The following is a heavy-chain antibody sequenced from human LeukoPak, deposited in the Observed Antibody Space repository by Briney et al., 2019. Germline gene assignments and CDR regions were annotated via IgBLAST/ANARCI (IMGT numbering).Heavy chain of an antibody. CDR3: AKDLTFYGSGSDY. CDR2: IRYDGSNK. D-gene: IGHD3-10*01. J-gene: IGHJ4*02. Sequence: GGSLRLSCAASGFTFSSYGMHWVRQAPGKGLEWVAFIRYDGSNKYYADSVKGRFTISGDNSKNRLYQQMNSLRAEDTAVYYCAKDLTFYGSGSDYWGQGTLVTVSS. CDR1: GFTFSSYG. V-gene: IGHV3-30*02.